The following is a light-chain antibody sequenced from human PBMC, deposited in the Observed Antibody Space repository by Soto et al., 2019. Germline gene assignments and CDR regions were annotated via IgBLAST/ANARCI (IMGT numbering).Light chain of an antibody. V-gene: IGKV1-5*03. CDR2: KAS. J-gene: IGKJ3*01. Sequence: DIPMTQSPSTLSASVGDRVTITCRASQSISSWLAWYQQKPGKAPKLLIYKASTLESGVPSRFSGSGSGTDFTLTISSLQPDDFATYYCQRYNSFFTFGPGTKVDIK. CDR1: QSISSW. CDR3: QRYNSFFT.